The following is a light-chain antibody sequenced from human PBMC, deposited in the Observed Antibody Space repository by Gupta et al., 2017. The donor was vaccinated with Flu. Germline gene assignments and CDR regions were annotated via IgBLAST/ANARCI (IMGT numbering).Light chain of an antibody. CDR1: NIGRKS. Sequence: SYVLTQPPSLSGAPGQTATIRCGEDNIGRKSVHWYQQRPGQAPVLVVYDDPDRPSGNPARFSGSNSGNTATLTNVRVEAGDEADYYCQVWDSSSPYLVVVGRGTNLAVL. CDR3: QVWDSSSPYLVV. V-gene: IGLV3-21*02. CDR2: DDP. J-gene: IGLJ2*01.